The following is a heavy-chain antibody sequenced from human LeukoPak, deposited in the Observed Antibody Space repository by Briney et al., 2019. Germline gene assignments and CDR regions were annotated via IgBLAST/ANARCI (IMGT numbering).Heavy chain of an antibody. CDR3: ESRVLNCSSTSCRVFDY. CDR2: INPNSGDT. V-gene: IGHV1-2*02. Sequence: GASVKVSCKASGYTFTGYYIHWVRQAPGQGLEWMGWINPNSGDTNYAQKFQGRVTMTRDTSISTAYMELSRLRSDDTAVYYCESRVLNCSSTSCRVFDYWGQGTLVTVSS. J-gene: IGHJ4*02. D-gene: IGHD2-2*01. CDR1: GYTFTGYY.